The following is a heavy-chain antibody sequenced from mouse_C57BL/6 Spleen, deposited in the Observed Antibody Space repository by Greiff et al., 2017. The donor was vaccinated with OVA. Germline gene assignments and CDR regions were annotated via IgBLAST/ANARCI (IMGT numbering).Heavy chain of an antibody. J-gene: IGHJ3*01. V-gene: IGHV2-2*01. D-gene: IGHD1-1*01. Sequence: QVQLKQSGPGLVQPSQSLSITCTVSGFSLTSYGVHWVRQSPGKGLEWLGVIWSGGSTDYNAAFISRLSISKDNSKSQVFFKMNSLQADDTAIYYCARGPERFITTEGFAYWGQGTLVTVSA. CDR1: GFSLTSYG. CDR3: ARGPERFITTEGFAY. CDR2: IWSGGST.